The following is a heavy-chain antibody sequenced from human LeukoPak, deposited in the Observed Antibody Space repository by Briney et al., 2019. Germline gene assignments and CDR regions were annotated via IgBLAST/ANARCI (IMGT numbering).Heavy chain of an antibody. CDR1: GYTLTELS. Sequence: ASVKVSFKVSGYTLTELSMHWVRQAPGKGLEWMGGFDPEDGETIYAQKFQGRVTMTEDTSTDTAYMELSSLRSEDTAVYYCATDPAEPYSSGWKRFDYWGQGTLVTVSS. V-gene: IGHV1-24*01. CDR2: FDPEDGET. D-gene: IGHD6-19*01. CDR3: ATDPAEPYSSGWKRFDY. J-gene: IGHJ4*02.